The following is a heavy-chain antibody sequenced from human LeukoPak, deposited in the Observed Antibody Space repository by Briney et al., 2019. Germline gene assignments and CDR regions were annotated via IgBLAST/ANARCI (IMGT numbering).Heavy chain of an antibody. J-gene: IGHJ4*02. D-gene: IGHD3-22*01. CDR2: NLYSGST. CDR1: GASMSTYY. V-gene: IGHV4-59*01. CDR3: ASLFYYDSSGYSYYFDY. Sequence: SETLSLTCTVSGASMSTYYWSWIRQPPRKELEGIGYNLYSGSTTYNPPLKSRLTISVDSSKRRFSLRLSSVTAADTAVYYCASLFYYDSSGYSYYFDYWGQGNLVTVSS.